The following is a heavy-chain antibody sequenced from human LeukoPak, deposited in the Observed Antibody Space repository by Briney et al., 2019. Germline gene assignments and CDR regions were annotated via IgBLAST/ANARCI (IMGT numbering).Heavy chain of an antibody. D-gene: IGHD1-26*01. Sequence: RGSLRLSCAASGFTFSSYWMAWVRQAPGKGLEWVANIRQDGGEIYYVDSVKGRFILSRDNAKNSLYLEMNSLRDEDTAVYYCARDKIVGATNFDSWGQGTLVAVSS. V-gene: IGHV3-7*01. CDR1: GFTFSSYW. J-gene: IGHJ4*02. CDR3: ARDKIVGATNFDS. CDR2: IRQDGGEI.